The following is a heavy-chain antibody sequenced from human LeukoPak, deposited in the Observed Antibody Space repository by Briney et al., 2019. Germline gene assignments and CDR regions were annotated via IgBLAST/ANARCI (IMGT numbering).Heavy chain of an antibody. CDR3: ARASGYSSGWYETPFVY. D-gene: IGHD6-19*01. CDR1: GGSISSYY. J-gene: IGHJ4*02. Sequence: PSETLSLTCTVSGGSISSYYWSWIRQPPGKGLEWIGYIYYSGRTNYNPSLKSRVTISVDTSKNQFSLKLSSVTAADTAVYYCARASGYSSGWYETPFVYWGQGTLVTVSS. V-gene: IGHV4-59*01. CDR2: IYYSGRT.